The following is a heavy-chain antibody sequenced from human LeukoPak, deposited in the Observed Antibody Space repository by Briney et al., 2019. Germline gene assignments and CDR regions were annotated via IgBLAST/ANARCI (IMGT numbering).Heavy chain of an antibody. J-gene: IGHJ3*02. CDR1: GYTFTGYY. V-gene: IGHV1-2*02. CDR3: ARDGELELPGGAFDI. Sequence: GASVKVSCKASGYTFTGYYMHWVRQAPGQGLEWMGWINPNSGGTNYAQKFQGRVTMTRDTSISTAYMELSRLRSDDTAVYYCARDGELELPGGAFDIWGQGTMVTVSS. CDR2: INPNSGGT. D-gene: IGHD1-7*01.